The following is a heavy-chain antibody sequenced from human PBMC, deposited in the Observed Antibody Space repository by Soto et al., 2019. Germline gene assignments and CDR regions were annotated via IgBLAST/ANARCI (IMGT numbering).Heavy chain of an antibody. CDR1: GGSINNHY. CDR3: ARGQGDGSGSYRSYYYGMDV. J-gene: IGHJ6*02. CDR2: VYYNGIT. V-gene: IGHV4-59*11. D-gene: IGHD3-10*01. Sequence: SETLSLTCTVSGGSINNHYWSWIRQPPGKGLEWLGYVYYNGITNYNPSLKSRVTMPVDTSKNQFSLKLSSVTAADTAVYYCARGQGDGSGSYRSYYYGMDVWGQGTTVTVSS.